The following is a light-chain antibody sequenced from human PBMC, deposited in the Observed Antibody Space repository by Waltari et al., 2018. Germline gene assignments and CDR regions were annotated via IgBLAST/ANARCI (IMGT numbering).Light chain of an antibody. CDR3: SSYGGSNNLV. V-gene: IGLV2-8*01. CDR2: EVS. Sequence: QSALTQPPSASGSPGQSVTISCTGTSSDIGGYKFVSWYQQQPGKAPKLMLYEVSQRPSGVPDRFSGSKSGNTASLTVSGLQAEDEADYYCSSYGGSNNLVFGGGTKLTVL. CDR1: SSDIGGYKF. J-gene: IGLJ2*01.